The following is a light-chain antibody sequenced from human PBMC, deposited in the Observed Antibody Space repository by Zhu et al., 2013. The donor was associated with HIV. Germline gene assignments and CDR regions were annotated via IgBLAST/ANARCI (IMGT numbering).Light chain of an antibody. CDR1: QGIGSY. J-gene: IGKJ3*01. Sequence: IQLTQSPSSLSASVGDRVTITCRASQGIGSYLAWYRQKSGKAPELLIYGASTLQSGVPSRFSGSGSGTDFTLTISGLQAEDYATYYCQQLDTYPLTFGPGTKVDV. CDR2: GAS. CDR3: QQLDTYPLT. V-gene: IGKV1-9*01.